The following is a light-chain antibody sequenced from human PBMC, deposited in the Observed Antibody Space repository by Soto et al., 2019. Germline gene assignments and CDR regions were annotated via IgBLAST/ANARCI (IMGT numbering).Light chain of an antibody. J-gene: IGKJ1*01. CDR1: QSISSW. Sequence: IQMTQSPSTLSASVGDRVTITCRASQSISSWLAWYQQKPGKAPKLLIYKASSLESGVPSRFSGSGSGTEFTLTISSLQPDDFASYYCQQYTSDWTFGQGTKVDIK. CDR3: QQYTSDWT. CDR2: KAS. V-gene: IGKV1-5*03.